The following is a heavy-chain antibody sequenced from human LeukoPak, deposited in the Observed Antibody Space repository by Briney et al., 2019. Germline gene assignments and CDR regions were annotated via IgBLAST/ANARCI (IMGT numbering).Heavy chain of an antibody. V-gene: IGHV3-23*01. Sequence: PGGSLRLSCAASGSTFSSYAMSWVRQAPGKGLQWVSVVSGSGGSTNYADSVKGRFTISRDNSKNTLYLQMNSLRAEDTAVYYCAKGPSGSSPYYFDYWGQGTLVTVSS. D-gene: IGHD1-26*01. CDR3: AKGPSGSSPYYFDY. CDR2: VSGSGGST. J-gene: IGHJ4*02. CDR1: GSTFSSYA.